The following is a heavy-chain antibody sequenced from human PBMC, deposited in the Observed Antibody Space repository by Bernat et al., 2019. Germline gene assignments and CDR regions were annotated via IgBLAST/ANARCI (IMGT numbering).Heavy chain of an antibody. Sequence: QVQLVESGGGVVQPGRSLRLSCAASGFTFSSYAMHWVRQAPGKGLEWVAVISYDGSNKYYADSVKGRFTISRDNSKNTLYLQMNSLRAEDTAVYYCARDFEEWLLTGPWFDPWGQGTLVTVSS. V-gene: IGHV3-30*01. D-gene: IGHD3-3*01. CDR3: ARDFEEWLLTGPWFDP. CDR2: ISYDGSNK. CDR1: GFTFSSYA. J-gene: IGHJ5*02.